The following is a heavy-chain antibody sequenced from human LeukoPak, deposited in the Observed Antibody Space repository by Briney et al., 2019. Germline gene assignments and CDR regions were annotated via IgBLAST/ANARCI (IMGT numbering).Heavy chain of an antibody. CDR1: GFTFSSYS. V-gene: IGHV3-48*04. CDR3: ARESRSSSRRYFDY. Sequence: PGGSLRLSCAASGFTFSSYSMNWVRQAPGKGLEWVSYISSSGSTIYYADSVKGRFTISRDNAKNSLYLQMNSLRAEDTAVYYCARESRSSSRRYFDYWGQGTLVTVSS. D-gene: IGHD6-13*01. CDR2: ISSSGSTI. J-gene: IGHJ4*02.